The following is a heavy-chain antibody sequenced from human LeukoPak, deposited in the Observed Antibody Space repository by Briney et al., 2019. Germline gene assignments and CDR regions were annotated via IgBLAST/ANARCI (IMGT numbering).Heavy chain of an antibody. Sequence: SETLSRTCTVSGGSISSGGYYWSWIRQHPGKGLEWIGYIYYSGSTYYNPSLKSRVTISVDTSKNQFSLKLSSVTAADSAVYYCARGRFEWGPVVDYYGMDVWGQGTTVTVSS. CDR1: GGSISSGGYY. V-gene: IGHV4-31*03. J-gene: IGHJ6*02. D-gene: IGHD3-10*01. CDR2: IYYSGST. CDR3: ARGRFEWGPVVDYYGMDV.